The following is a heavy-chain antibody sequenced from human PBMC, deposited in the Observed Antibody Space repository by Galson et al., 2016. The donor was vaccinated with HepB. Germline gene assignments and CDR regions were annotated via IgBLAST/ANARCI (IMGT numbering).Heavy chain of an antibody. CDR3: ARDWYCSAGSCYDAFDI. CDR2: ISTYDVDT. CDR1: GYTFTSYG. V-gene: IGHV1-18*01. D-gene: IGHD2-15*01. Sequence: SVKVSCKASGYTFTSYGISWVRQAPGQGLEWMGWISTYDVDTNYAQNLQGRVTMTTDTSTTTAYMELRSLRSDDTAMYYCARDWYCSAGSCYDAFDIWGQETMVTVSA. J-gene: IGHJ3*02.